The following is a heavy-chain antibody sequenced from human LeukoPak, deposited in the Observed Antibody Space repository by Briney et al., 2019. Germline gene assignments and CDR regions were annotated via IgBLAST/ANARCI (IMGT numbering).Heavy chain of an antibody. V-gene: IGHV3-48*03. CDR2: ISSSGRKI. D-gene: IGHD2-15*01. CDR3: ARGPRDPTEYCSRGACAPTYEV. J-gene: IGHJ4*02. Sequence: PGGSLRLSCAVSGFIFSDYEMNWVRQAPGKGLEWVSYISSSGRKIYYADSVKGRFTISRDNAKNSLYLQMNSLRADDPAIYYCARGPRDPTEYCSRGACAPTYEVWGQGALVTVSS. CDR1: GFIFSDYE.